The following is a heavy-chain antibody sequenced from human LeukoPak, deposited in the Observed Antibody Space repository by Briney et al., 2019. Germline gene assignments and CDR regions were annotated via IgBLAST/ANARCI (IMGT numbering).Heavy chain of an antibody. CDR2: IYYRGST. D-gene: IGHD6-6*01. V-gene: IGHV4-39*07. Sequence: SETLSLTCTVSGGSISSSSYYWGWIRQPPGKGLEWIGTIYYRGSTYYNPSLKSRVTISVDTSKNQFSLKLSSVTAADTAVYYCARDLKLSSSGYYYYGMDVWGQGTTVTVSS. CDR1: GGSISSSSYY. CDR3: ARDLKLSSSGYYYYGMDV. J-gene: IGHJ6*02.